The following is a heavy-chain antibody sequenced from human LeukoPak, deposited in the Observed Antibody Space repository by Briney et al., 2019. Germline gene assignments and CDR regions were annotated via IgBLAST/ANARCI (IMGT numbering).Heavy chain of an antibody. CDR3: AKDSRIAVAGTLDY. D-gene: IGHD6-19*01. Sequence: PGGSLRLSCAASGFTFSSYGMHWVRQAPGKGLEWVAVISYGGSNKYYADSVKGRFTISRDNSKNTLYLQMNSLRAEDTAVYYCAKDSRIAVAGTLDYWGQGTLVTVSS. V-gene: IGHV3-30*18. CDR2: ISYGGSNK. CDR1: GFTFSSYG. J-gene: IGHJ4*02.